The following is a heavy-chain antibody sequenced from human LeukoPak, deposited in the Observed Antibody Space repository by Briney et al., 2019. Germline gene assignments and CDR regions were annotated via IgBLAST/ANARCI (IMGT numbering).Heavy chain of an antibody. CDR2: ISSSGSTI. CDR1: GFTFSDYY. D-gene: IGHD3-10*01. J-gene: IGHJ4*02. Sequence: PGGSLRLSCAASGFTFSDYYMSWIRQAPGKGLEWVSYISSSGSTIYYADSVKGRFTISRDNAKNSLYLQMNSLRAEDTAVYYCAKVYYGSGSYSHLDYWGQGTLVTVSS. V-gene: IGHV3-11*04. CDR3: AKVYYGSGSYSHLDY.